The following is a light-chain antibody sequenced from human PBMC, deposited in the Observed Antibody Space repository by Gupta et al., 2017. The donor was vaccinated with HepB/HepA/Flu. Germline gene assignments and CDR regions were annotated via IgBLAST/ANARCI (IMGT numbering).Light chain of an antibody. CDR1: QSVGSY. CDR3: QQRSKWPPLT. CDR2: DAS. Sequence: EIVLTQSPATVSLSPGERATLSCRASQSVGSYLVWYQQKPGQAPRLLMYDASNRATGIPARFSGSGSGKDFTLTISSLEQEDFAVYYCQQRSKWPPLTFGGGTKVEIK. J-gene: IGKJ4*01. V-gene: IGKV3-11*01.